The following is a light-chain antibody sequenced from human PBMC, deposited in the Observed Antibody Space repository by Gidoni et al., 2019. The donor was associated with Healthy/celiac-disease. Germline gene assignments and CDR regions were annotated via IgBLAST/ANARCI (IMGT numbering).Light chain of an antibody. CDR2: DVS. V-gene: IGLV2-14*03. CDR1: SSDVGGYNS. Sequence: HSALTQPASVSGSPGQSITIAYTGTSSDVGGYNSVSWYQQHPGKAPKLMIYDVSNRPSGVSKRFSGAKSGNTASLTISGLQAEDEADYYCSSYTSSSTWVFGGGTKLTVL. CDR3: SSYTSSSTWV. J-gene: IGLJ3*02.